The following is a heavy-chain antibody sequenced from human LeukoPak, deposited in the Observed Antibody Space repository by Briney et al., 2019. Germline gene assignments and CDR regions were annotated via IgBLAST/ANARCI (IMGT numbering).Heavy chain of an antibody. J-gene: IGHJ4*02. CDR1: GVSFSGYY. CDR2: INHSGST. Sequence: SETLSLSCAVYGVSFSGYYWSRIRRPPGKGLEWIGEINHSGSTNYNPSLKSRVTISVDTSKNQFSLKLSSVTAADTAVYYCARGGTTVTTGDDYWGQGTLVTVSS. D-gene: IGHD4-17*01. CDR3: ARGGTTVTTGDDY. V-gene: IGHV4-34*01.